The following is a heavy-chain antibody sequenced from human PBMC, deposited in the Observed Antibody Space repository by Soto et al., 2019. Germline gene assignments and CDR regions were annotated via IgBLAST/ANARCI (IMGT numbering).Heavy chain of an antibody. V-gene: IGHV1-2*02. Sequence: ASVKVSCKAPGYTFTDYYIHWVRQAPGQGLEWMGWINPNSGATNYAQKFQGRVTMTTDTSTSTAYMELRSLRSDDTAVYYCATRSPAFDYWGQGTLVTVSS. CDR1: GYTFTDYY. CDR2: INPNSGAT. CDR3: ATRSPAFDY. J-gene: IGHJ4*02.